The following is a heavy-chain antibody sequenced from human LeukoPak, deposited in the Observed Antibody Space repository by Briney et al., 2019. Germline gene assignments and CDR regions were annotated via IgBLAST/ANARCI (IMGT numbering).Heavy chain of an antibody. Sequence: WASVKVSCKASGYTFTGYGISWVRRAPGQGLEWMGWISAYNGNTNYSQKLQGRVTMTTDTSTSTAYMELRSLRSDDTAVYYCARDILDNGVCYMWGSRCDYYYYGMDVWGQGTTVIVSS. CDR2: ISAYNGNT. J-gene: IGHJ6*02. CDR1: GYTFTGYG. V-gene: IGHV1-18*01. CDR3: ARDILDNGVCYMWGSRCDYYYYGMDV. D-gene: IGHD2-8*01.